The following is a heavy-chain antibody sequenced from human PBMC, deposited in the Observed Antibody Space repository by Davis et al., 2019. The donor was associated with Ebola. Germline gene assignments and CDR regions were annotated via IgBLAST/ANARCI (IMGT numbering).Heavy chain of an antibody. CDR3: ARSIQLWADAFDI. CDR1: GYTFTSYD. CDR2: MNPNSGNT. D-gene: IGHD5-18*01. Sequence: ASVKVSCKASGYTFTSYDINWVRQATGQGLEWMGWMNPNSGNTGYAQKFQGRVTMTRNTSISTAYMELSSLRSEDTAVYYCARSIQLWADAFDIWGQGTMVTVSS. V-gene: IGHV1-8*01. J-gene: IGHJ3*02.